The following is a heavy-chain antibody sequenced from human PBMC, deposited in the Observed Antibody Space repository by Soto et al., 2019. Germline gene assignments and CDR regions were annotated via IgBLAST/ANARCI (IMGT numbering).Heavy chain of an antibody. Sequence: QVQLVQSGAEVRKPGASVRLSCKASGYTLTRFYLHWVRQAPGQGLEWMGIINTRGGTTAYAQKFRGRLTVTRDTSTSTVYMELSNLRSEDTAVYYCARVVPGAEAWFGPWGQGTLVTVSS. CDR2: INTRGGTT. CDR3: ARVVPGAEAWFGP. CDR1: GYTLTRFY. V-gene: IGHV1-46*01. J-gene: IGHJ5*02. D-gene: IGHD2-2*01.